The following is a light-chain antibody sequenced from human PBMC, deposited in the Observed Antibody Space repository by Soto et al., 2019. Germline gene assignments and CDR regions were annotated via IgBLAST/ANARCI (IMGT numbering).Light chain of an antibody. CDR2: SVT. CDR1: NIDVGGYNS. Sequence: ALTQPRSVSGSPGQSVTISCSGTNIDVGGYNSVAWYQQKPGEAPKLLLYSVTKRPSGVPDRFSGSKSGNMASLIISGLQAEDEADYYCCSYAGSSTNYVFXTGTKVTVL. J-gene: IGLJ1*01. V-gene: IGLV2-11*01. CDR3: CSYAGSSTNYV.